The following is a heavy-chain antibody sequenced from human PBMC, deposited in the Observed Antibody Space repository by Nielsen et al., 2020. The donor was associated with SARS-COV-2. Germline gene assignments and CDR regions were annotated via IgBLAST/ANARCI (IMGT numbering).Heavy chain of an antibody. CDR1: GFIPRSYG. Sequence: SPKLSCAASGFIPRSYGMHLVRQAPGKGPAWLAVFWYDGSEIYHADSVNGRFTISRDTSKNTLYLQMNRLRVEDTAVYYCTRAAYSSGDFDCWGQGTLVTVSA. V-gene: IGHV3-33*01. CDR2: FWYDGSEI. CDR3: TRAAYSSGDFDC. D-gene: IGHD6-25*01. J-gene: IGHJ4*02.